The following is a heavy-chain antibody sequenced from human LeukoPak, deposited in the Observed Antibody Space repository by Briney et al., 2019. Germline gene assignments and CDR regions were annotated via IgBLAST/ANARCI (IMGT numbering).Heavy chain of an antibody. J-gene: IGHJ3*02. CDR3: ARVLEGSSGYSRGSPALHAFDI. D-gene: IGHD3-22*01. CDR2: IYYSGST. V-gene: IGHV4-59*11. CDR1: GGSISSHY. Sequence: SETLSLTCTVSGGSISSHYWSWIRQPPGKGLEWIGYIYYSGSTNYNPSLKSRVTISVDTSKNQFSLKLSSVTAADTAVYYCARVLEGSSGYSRGSPALHAFDIWGQGTMVTVSS.